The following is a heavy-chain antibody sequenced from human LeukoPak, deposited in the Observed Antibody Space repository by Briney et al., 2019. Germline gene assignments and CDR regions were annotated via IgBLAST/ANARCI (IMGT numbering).Heavy chain of an antibody. J-gene: IGHJ4*02. V-gene: IGHV3-21*01. D-gene: IGHD3-3*01. CDR2: ISSSSSYI. CDR3: ARDRGVIFGVXIIGXFDY. CDR1: GFTFSSYS. Sequence: GGSLRLSCAASGFTFSSYSMNWVRQAPGKGLEWVSSISSSSSYIYYADSVKGRFTISRDNAKNSLYLQMNSLRAEDTAVYYCARDRGVIFGVXIIGXFDYXGQGTLVTVSS.